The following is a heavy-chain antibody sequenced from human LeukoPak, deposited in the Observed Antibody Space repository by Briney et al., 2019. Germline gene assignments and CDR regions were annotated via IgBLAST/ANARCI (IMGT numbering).Heavy chain of an antibody. J-gene: IGHJ6*03. CDR1: GFTFSSYS. Sequence: GGSLRLSCAASGFTFSSYSMNWVRQAPGKGLEWVSYISSSSSTIYYADSVKGRFTISRDNAKNSLYLQMNSLRAEDTALYYCARGGGYENPYYYYMDVWGKGTTVTVSS. CDR2: ISSSSSTI. D-gene: IGHD5-12*01. CDR3: ARGGGYENPYYYYMDV. V-gene: IGHV3-48*04.